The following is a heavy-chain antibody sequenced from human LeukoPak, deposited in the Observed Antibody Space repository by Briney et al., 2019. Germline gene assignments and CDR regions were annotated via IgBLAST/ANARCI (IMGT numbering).Heavy chain of an antibody. D-gene: IGHD3-22*01. CDR3: AKAARESGYYTYFDY. Sequence: GRSLRLSCAASGFTFSSYGMHWVRQAPGKGLEWVAVIWYDGSNKYYADSVKGRFTISRDNSKNTPYLQMNSLRAEDTAVYYCAKAARESGYYTYFDYWGQGTLVTVSS. CDR2: IWYDGSNK. CDR1: GFTFSSYG. V-gene: IGHV3-33*06. J-gene: IGHJ4*02.